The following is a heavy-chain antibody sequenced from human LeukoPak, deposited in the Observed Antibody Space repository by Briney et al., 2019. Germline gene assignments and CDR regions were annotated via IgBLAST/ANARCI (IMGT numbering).Heavy chain of an antibody. Sequence: SETLSLTCTVSGGSISSSTYYWSWIRQPPGKGLEWIGYIYYSGSTNYNPSLKSRVTISVDTSKNQFSPKLSSVTAADTAVYYCASGLNYYDSSGEYYYYMDVWGKGTTVTVSS. CDR3: ASGLNYYDSSGEYYYYMDV. CDR1: GGSISSSTYY. CDR2: IYYSGST. J-gene: IGHJ6*03. V-gene: IGHV4-61*01. D-gene: IGHD3-22*01.